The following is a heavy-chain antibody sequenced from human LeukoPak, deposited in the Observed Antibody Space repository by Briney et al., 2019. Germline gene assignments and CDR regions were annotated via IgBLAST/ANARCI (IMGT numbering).Heavy chain of an antibody. CDR3: AGISSLGDYVWGSYRYGESYFDY. J-gene: IGHJ4*02. CDR1: GGSISSYY. D-gene: IGHD3-16*02. V-gene: IGHV4-59*08. CDR2: IYYSGST. Sequence: SETLSLTCTVSGGSISSYYWSWIRQPPGKGLEWIGYIYYSGSTNYNPSLKSRVTISVDTSKNQFSLKLSSVTAADTAVYYCAGISSLGDYVWGSYRYGESYFDYWGQGTLVTVSS.